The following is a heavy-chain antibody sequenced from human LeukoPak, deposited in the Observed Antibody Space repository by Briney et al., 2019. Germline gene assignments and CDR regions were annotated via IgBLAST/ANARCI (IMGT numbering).Heavy chain of an antibody. J-gene: IGHJ6*03. D-gene: IGHD3-16*01. CDR1: GGTFSRYA. V-gene: IGHV1-69*01. Sequence: SVKVSCKASGGTFSRYAISWVRQAPGQGLEWMGGIIPIFGTANYAQKFQGRVTITADESTSTAYMELSSLRSEDTAVYYCARSTSDVPYYYMDVWGKGTTVTISS. CDR2: IIPIFGTA. CDR3: ARSTSDVPYYYMDV.